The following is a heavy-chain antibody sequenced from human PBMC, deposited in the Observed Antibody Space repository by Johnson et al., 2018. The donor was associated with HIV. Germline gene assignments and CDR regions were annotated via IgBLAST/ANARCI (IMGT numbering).Heavy chain of an antibody. CDR3: AKDGYRAALDV. CDR1: AFTFSRCG. V-gene: IGHV3-30*02. D-gene: IGHD5-24*01. J-gene: IGHJ3*01. Sequence: VQLVESGGGVVQSGGSLRLSCAASAFTFSRCGMHWVRQAPGKGLEWVAFIRYDGSKKYYEDSVKGRFTISRDNSKNTLYLQMSSLRPEDTAVHYCAKDGYRAALDVWGQGTMVTVST. CDR2: IRYDGSKK.